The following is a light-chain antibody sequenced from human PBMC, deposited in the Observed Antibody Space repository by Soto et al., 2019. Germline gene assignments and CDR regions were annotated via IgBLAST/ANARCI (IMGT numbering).Light chain of an antibody. V-gene: IGKV1-27*01. Sequence: IQITKYPTPRCASEEANITTTCRASQGVSNYLAWYQQKPGKVPKLLIYAASTLQSGVPSRFSGSGSGTDFTLTISSLQPEDVATYYCQKYNSAPLTFCGVSKV. CDR2: AAS. CDR3: QKYNSAPLT. J-gene: IGKJ4*01. CDR1: QGVSNY.